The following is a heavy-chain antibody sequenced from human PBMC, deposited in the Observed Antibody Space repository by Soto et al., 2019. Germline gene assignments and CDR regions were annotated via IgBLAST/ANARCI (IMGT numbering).Heavy chain of an antibody. CDR3: ARCSTGVGDGY. CDR1: GGSINRDY. V-gene: IGHV4-59*01. D-gene: IGHD1-26*01. J-gene: IGHJ4*02. Sequence: QVQLQESGPGLVKPSETLSLTCTVSGGSINRDYWSWIRQPPGKGLEWIGYTHYSGSTNYNPSLKSRVTISVDTSKNNFSLILSSVTPADTGIYYCARCSTGVGDGYWGQGILVTVSS. CDR2: THYSGST.